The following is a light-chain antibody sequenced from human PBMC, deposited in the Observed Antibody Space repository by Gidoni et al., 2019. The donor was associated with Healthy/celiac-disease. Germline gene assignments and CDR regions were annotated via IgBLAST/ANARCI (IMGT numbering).Light chain of an antibody. CDR2: GAS. CDR3: QQYGSFT. V-gene: IGKV3-20*01. Sequence: EIVLMQSPGTLSLSPGERATLSCRASQSVSSSYLAWYQQKPGQAPRLLIYGASSRATGIPDRFSGSGSGTDFTLTISRLEPEDFAVYYCQQYGSFTFGQGTRLEIK. CDR1: QSVSSSY. J-gene: IGKJ5*01.